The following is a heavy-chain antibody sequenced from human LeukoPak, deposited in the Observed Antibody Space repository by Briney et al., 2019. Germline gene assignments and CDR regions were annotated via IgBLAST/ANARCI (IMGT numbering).Heavy chain of an antibody. V-gene: IGHV4-59*01. CDR2: VYYSGST. CDR3: ALGSSTWVNFDY. D-gene: IGHD6-13*01. CDR1: GGSISNYY. Sequence: PSETLSLTCTVSGGSISNYYWSWTRQPPGKGLEWIGFVYYSGSTSYNPSLKSRVTISVDTSKNQFSLKLSSVTAADTAVYYCALGSSTWVNFDYWGQGTLVTVSS. J-gene: IGHJ4*02.